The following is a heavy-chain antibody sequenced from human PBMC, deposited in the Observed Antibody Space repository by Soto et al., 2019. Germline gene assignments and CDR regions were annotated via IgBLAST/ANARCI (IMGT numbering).Heavy chain of an antibody. CDR3: ARDEYIST. Sequence: GGSLRLSCAASGFTVSSNYMTWVRQAPGKGLEWVSVIYSGGSTFYADSVKGRFTISRNNSKNTLYLQLNSLRAEDTAVYYCARDEYISTWGQGTLVTVSS. CDR1: GFTVSSNY. D-gene: IGHD6-6*01. CDR2: IYSGGST. J-gene: IGHJ5*02. V-gene: IGHV3-66*01.